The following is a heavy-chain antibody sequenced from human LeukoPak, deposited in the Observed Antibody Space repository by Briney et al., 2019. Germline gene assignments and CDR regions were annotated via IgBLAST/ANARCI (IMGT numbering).Heavy chain of an antibody. CDR2: IYYSGST. V-gene: IGHV4-39*07. CDR3: AREARYDSSGYYY. D-gene: IGHD3-22*01. CDR1: GGSISSSSYY. Sequence: SETLSLTCTVSGGSISSSSYYWGWIRQPPGKGLEWIGSIYYSGSTYYNPSLKSRVTISVDTSKNQFSLKLSSVTAADTAVYYCAREARYDSSGYYYWGQGTRVTVSS. J-gene: IGHJ4*02.